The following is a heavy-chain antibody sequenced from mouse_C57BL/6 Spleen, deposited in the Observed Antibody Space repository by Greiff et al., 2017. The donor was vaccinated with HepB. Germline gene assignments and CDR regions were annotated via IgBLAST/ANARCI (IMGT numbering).Heavy chain of an antibody. V-gene: IGHV5-17*01. D-gene: IGHD1-1*01. CDR1: GFTFSDYG. CDR3: ARNYGSSYKDAMDD. CDR2: ISSGSSTI. Sequence: EVKLMESGGGLVKPGGSLKLSCAASGFTFSDYGMHWVRQAPEKGLEWVAYISSGSSTIYYADTVKGRFTISRDNAKNTLFLQMTSLRSEDTAMYYCARNYGSSYKDAMDDWGQGTSVTVSS. J-gene: IGHJ4*01.